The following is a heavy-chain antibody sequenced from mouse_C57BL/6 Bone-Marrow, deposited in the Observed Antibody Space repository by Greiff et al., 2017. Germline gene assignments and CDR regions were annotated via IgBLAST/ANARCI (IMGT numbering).Heavy chain of an antibody. V-gene: IGHV1-42*01. Sequence: EVQLVESGPELVKPGASVKISCKASGYSFTGYYMNWVKQSPEKSLEWIGEINPSTGGTTYNQKFKAKATLTVDKSSSTAYMQLKSLTSEDSAVYYCAPILLLRVDYWGQGTSVTVSS. CDR1: GYSFTGYY. CDR2: INPSTGGT. D-gene: IGHD1-1*01. CDR3: APILLLRVDY. J-gene: IGHJ4*01.